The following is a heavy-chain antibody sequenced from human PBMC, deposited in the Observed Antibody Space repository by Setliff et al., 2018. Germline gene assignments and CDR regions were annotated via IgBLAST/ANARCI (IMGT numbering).Heavy chain of an antibody. D-gene: IGHD6-6*01. V-gene: IGHV4-34*01. Sequence: PSETLSLTCAAYGGTFSDYYWTWIRQPPGKGLEWIGEINHSGSINYNPSLKSRVTISVDTSKNQFSLKVTSVTAADTALYYCARGRNVAARLLDSWGQGTQVTVSS. CDR3: ARGRNVAARLLDS. CDR2: INHSGSI. J-gene: IGHJ4*02. CDR1: GGTFSDYY.